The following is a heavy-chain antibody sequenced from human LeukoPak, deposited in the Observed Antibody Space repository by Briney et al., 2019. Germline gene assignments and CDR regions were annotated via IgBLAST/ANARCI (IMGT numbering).Heavy chain of an antibody. CDR2: ISGSGGST. V-gene: IGHV3-23*01. J-gene: IGHJ4*02. CDR3: AKRTGRDTRDY. CDR1: GFTFSTYA. Sequence: GGSLSLSCAASGFTFSTYAMSWVRQAPGEGREWVSAISGSGGSTYYVDSVKGRFTISRDNSKNTLYLQMNGLRAEDTAVYYCAKRTGRDTRDYWGQGTLVTVSS. D-gene: IGHD5-18*01.